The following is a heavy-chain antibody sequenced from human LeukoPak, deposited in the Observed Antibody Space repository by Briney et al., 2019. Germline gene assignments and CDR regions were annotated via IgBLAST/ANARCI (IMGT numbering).Heavy chain of an antibody. D-gene: IGHD6-13*01. Sequence: GGSLRLSCAASGFTFDDYGMSWVRHAPGKGLEWVSGINWNGGSTVYADSVKGRFTISRDNAKNSLYLQMNSLRAEDTALYYCARAIDQYSSSFYTDYWGQGTLVTVSS. J-gene: IGHJ4*02. CDR1: GFTFDDYG. CDR2: INWNGGST. CDR3: ARAIDQYSSSFYTDY. V-gene: IGHV3-20*04.